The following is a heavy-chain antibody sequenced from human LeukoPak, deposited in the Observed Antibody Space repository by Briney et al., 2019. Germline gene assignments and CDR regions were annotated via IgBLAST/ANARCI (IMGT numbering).Heavy chain of an antibody. D-gene: IGHD2-2*01. CDR3: ARVLGRYCSSTSCEGGFDY. CDR2: INHSGST. CDR1: GGSFSGYY. Sequence: PSETLSLTCAVYGGSFSGYYWSWIRQPPGKGLEWIGEINHSGSTNYNPSLKSRVTISVDTSKNQFSLKLSSVTAADTAVYYCARVLGRYCSSTSCEGGFDYWGQGTLVTVSS. V-gene: IGHV4-34*01. J-gene: IGHJ4*02.